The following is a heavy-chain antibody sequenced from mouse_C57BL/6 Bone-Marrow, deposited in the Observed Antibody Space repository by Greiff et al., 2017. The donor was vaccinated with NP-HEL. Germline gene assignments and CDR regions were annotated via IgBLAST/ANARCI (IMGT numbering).Heavy chain of an antibody. V-gene: IGHV5-16*01. J-gene: IGHJ1*03. CDR3: ARDRHYYGSSYWYFDV. D-gene: IGHD1-1*01. CDR2: INYDGSSP. Sequence: EVKLMESEGGLVQPGSSMKLSCTASGFTFSDYYMAWVRQVPEKGLEWVANINYDGSSPYYLDSLKSRFIISRDNAKNILYLQMSSLKSEDTATYYCARDRHYYGSSYWYFDVWGTGTTVTVSS. CDR1: GFTFSDYY.